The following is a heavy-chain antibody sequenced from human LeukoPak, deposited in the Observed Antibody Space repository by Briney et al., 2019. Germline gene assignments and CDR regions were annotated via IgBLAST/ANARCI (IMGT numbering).Heavy chain of an antibody. V-gene: IGHV4-34*01. J-gene: IGHJ6*02. Sequence: SETLSLTCAVYGGSFSGYYWSWIRQPPGKGLEWIGEINHSGSTNYNPSLKSRVTISVDTSKNQFSLKLSSVTAADTAVYYCARSSGSYLGYYYYGMDVWGQGTTVTVSS. D-gene: IGHD1-26*01. CDR1: GGSFSGYY. CDR3: ARSSGSYLGYYYYGMDV. CDR2: INHSGST.